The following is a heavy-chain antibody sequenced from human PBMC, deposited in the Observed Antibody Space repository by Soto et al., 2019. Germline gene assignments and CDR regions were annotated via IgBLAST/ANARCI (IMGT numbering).Heavy chain of an antibody. CDR1: GFSLSTSGVG. CDR2: IYWNDDK. CDR3: ARRRPALNPDYFDF. Sequence: ESGPTLVNPTQTLTLTCTFSGFSLSTSGVGVGWIRQPPGKALEWLALIYWNDDKRYSPSLKSRLTITKDTSKNQVVLTMTNMDPVDTATYYCARRRPALNPDYFDFWGQGALVTVSS. V-gene: IGHV2-5*01. J-gene: IGHJ4*02.